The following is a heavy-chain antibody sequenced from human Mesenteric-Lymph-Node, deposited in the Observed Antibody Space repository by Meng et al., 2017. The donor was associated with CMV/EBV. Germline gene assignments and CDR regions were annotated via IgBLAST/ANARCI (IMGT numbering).Heavy chain of an antibody. Sequence: GESLMTSCAASGFTSSSYAMNWVRQAPGKGLEWVSAIIGSGAASYYADSVKGRFTISRDNSKKTLYLQMNSLRAEDTAVYYCAKSTDDYDSSGFYGGFDIWGQGTLVTVSS. J-gene: IGHJ3*02. CDR2: IIGSGAAS. CDR3: AKSTDDYDSSGFYGGFDI. CDR1: GFTSSSYA. V-gene: IGHV3-23*01. D-gene: IGHD3-22*01.